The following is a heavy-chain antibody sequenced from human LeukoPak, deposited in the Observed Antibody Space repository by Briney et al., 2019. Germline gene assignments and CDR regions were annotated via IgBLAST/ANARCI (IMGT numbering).Heavy chain of an antibody. Sequence: NPSETLSLTCSVSGGSLYRNNYYWAWIRQPPGKGLEWIGTMFYSGDTKYNPSLKSRVTISVDTSKNQFSLKLNSVTAADTAVYYCARESGSYLWRSWLNPWGQGTLVTVSS. J-gene: IGHJ5*02. D-gene: IGHD3-16*01. CDR1: GGSLYRNNYY. CDR3: ARESGSYLWRSWLNP. CDR2: MFYSGDT. V-gene: IGHV4-39*07.